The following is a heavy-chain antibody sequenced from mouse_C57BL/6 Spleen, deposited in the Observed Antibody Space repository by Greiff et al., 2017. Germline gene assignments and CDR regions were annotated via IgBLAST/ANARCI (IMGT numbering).Heavy chain of an antibody. CDR3: VGAYYYGSSQFAY. CDR2: IRSKSNNYAT. D-gene: IGHD1-1*01. CDR1: GFSFNTYA. Sequence: EVQVVESGGGLVQPKGSLKLSCAASGFSFNTYAMNWVRQAPGKGSEWVARIRSKSNNYATYYADSVKDRFTISSDDSESMLYLQMNNLKTEDTAMYYCVGAYYYGSSQFAYWGQGTLVTVSA. J-gene: IGHJ3*01. V-gene: IGHV10-1*01.